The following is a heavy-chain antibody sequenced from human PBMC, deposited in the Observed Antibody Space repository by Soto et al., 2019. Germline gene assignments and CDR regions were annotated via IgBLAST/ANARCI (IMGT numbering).Heavy chain of an antibody. CDR3: ARSSAGVFGIIIECSNWLAP. CDR2: MNPGSGDT. CDR1: GYSFTNND. J-gene: IGHJ5*02. Sequence: ASVKVSCKASGYSFTNNDVSWVRQATGQGLEWMGWMNPGSGDTGYAQKFQGRVTMTRDISIATAYMELSSLRSDDTAIYYCARSSAGVFGIIIECSNWLAPWGQGSLVTVSS. V-gene: IGHV1-8*01. D-gene: IGHD3-16*02.